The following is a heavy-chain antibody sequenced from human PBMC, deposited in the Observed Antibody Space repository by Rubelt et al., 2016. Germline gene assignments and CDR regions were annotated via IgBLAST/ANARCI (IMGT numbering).Heavy chain of an antibody. D-gene: IGHD3-3*01. J-gene: IGHJ4*02. CDR2: IIPILGIA. V-gene: IGHV1-69*10. CDR3: ARVIGITIFGANDY. Sequence: GGIIPILGIANYAQKFQGRVTMTTDTSTSTAYMELRSLRSDDTAVYYCARVIGITIFGANDYWGQGTLVTVSS.